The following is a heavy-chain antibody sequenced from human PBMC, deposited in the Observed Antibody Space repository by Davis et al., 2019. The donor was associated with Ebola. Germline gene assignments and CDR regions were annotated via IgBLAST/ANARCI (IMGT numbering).Heavy chain of an antibody. Sequence: SETLSLTCTVSGVSISSGSHYWGWIRQAPGKGLEWISSISYSGNTYYNPSLKSRVTLSVDKSKNQFSLKVSSVTDADTAVYFCARHPALYYWGQGTLVTVSS. V-gene: IGHV4-39*01. J-gene: IGHJ4*02. CDR1: GVSISSGSHY. CDR3: ARHPALYY. D-gene: IGHD2-15*01. CDR2: ISYSGNT.